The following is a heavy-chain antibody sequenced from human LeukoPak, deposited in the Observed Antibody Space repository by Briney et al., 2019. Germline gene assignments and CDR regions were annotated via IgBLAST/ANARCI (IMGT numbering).Heavy chain of an antibody. CDR1: GFTSSSYE. J-gene: IGHJ4*02. Sequence: GGSLRLSCVGSGFTSSSYEMNWVRQAPGKGLEWVSYISSSGDFVYYADSVKGRFTISRDNARNSLYLQMISLRAEDTAVYSCARARNSGWNIDYWGRGTLVTVSS. D-gene: IGHD6-19*01. CDR2: ISSSGDFV. V-gene: IGHV3-48*03. CDR3: ARARNSGWNIDY.